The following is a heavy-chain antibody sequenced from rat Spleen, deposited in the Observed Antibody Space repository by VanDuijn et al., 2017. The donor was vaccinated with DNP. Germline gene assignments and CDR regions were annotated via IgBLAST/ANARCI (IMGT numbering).Heavy chain of an antibody. J-gene: IGHJ3*01. CDR1: GFSLISKS. Sequence: QVQLKESGPGLVQPSQTLSLTCTVSGFSLISKSVSWVRQSPGKGLEWMGIIWGDGSTNYNSVLKSRLSISRDTSKSQVFLTMNSLQTDDTAVYYCAENGYSFGYWGQGTLVTVSS. V-gene: IGHV2-77*01. CDR2: IWGDGST. D-gene: IGHD1-7*01. CDR3: AENGYSFGY.